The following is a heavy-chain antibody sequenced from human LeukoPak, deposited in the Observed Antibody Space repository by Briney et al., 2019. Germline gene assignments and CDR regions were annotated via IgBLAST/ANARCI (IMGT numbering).Heavy chain of an antibody. CDR2: IIPMLSTA. J-gene: IGHJ4*02. CDR1: GGTFSSYG. V-gene: IGHV1-69*04. D-gene: IGHD3-10*01. CDR3: AREVYGSGSRYFDY. Sequence: SVKVSCKASGGTFSSYGISWVRQAPGQGLEWMGRIIPMLSTANYAQKFQGRVTITADKSTSTAYMELSSLRPEDTAVYYCAREVYGSGSRYFDYWGQGSLVTVSS.